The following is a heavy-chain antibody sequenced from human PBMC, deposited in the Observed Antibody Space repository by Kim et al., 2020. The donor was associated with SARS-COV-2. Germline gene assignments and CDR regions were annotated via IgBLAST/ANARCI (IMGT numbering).Heavy chain of an antibody. Sequence: ASVKVSCKASGYTFTGYYMQWMRQAPGQGLEWIGGINLNNGGAYYAQKFQGRVTLTRDTSITTAFMELSRQISDDTAVYYCATERGFWSFTGSWGQGTLVIVSS. V-gene: IGHV1-2*02. J-gene: IGHJ5*02. D-gene: IGHD3-3*01. CDR1: GYTFTGYY. CDR2: INLNNGGA. CDR3: ATERGFWSFTGS.